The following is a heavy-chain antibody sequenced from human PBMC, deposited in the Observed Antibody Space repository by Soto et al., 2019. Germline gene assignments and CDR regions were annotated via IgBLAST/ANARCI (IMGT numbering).Heavy chain of an antibody. CDR2: INHSGSA. CDR1: GGSFSGYI. D-gene: IGHD3-10*01. V-gene: IGHV4-34*01. J-gene: IGHJ4*02. CDR3: ARGLSTGSPYSGGWYYFDS. Sequence: QVQIHQWGAGVLKPSETLSLTCAVSGGSFSGYIWTWIRQTPGKGLQWIGQINHSGSAVYNPSLKPRVTISIMSNTQLSLEMSSVTAADTAVYYCARGLSTGSPYSGGWYYFDSWGQGATVTVS.